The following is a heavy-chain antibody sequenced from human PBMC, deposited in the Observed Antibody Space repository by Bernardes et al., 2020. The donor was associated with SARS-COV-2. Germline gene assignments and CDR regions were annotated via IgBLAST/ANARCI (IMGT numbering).Heavy chain of an antibody. D-gene: IGHD3-9*01. CDR2: ISWNSGSI. V-gene: IGHV3-9*01. CDR1: GFTFDDYA. J-gene: IGHJ3*02. Sequence: GGSLRLSCAASGFTFDDYAMHWVRQAPGKGLEWVSGISWNSGSIGYADSVKGRFTISRDNGKKSLYLQMNSLRAEDTALYYCAKDGDDILTGFAFDMWGQGTMVTVSS. CDR3: AKDGDDILTGFAFDM.